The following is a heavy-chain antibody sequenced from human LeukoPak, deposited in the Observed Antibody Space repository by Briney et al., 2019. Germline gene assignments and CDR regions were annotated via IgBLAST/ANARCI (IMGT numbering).Heavy chain of an antibody. V-gene: IGHV1-18*01. CDR3: ARVTTVTTRDGDYFDY. Sequence: PGASVKVSCKASGYTFTSYGISWVRQAPGQGLEWMGWISAYNGNTNYAQKLQGRVTMTTDTSTSTAYMELRSLRSDDTAVYYCARVTTVTTRDGDYFDYWGQGTLVTVSS. J-gene: IGHJ4*02. CDR2: ISAYNGNT. D-gene: IGHD4-17*01. CDR1: GYTFTSYG.